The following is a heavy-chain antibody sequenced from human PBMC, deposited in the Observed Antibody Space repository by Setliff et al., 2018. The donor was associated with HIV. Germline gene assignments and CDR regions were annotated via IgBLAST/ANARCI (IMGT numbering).Heavy chain of an antibody. CDR2: IIPILGIP. CDR3: ARGGDDSGPGTWTFDF. CDR1: GGTFSSYG. D-gene: IGHD3-10*01. J-gene: IGHJ4*02. V-gene: IGHV1-69*10. Sequence: SVKVSCKASGGTFSSYGINWVRQAPGQGLEWMGGIIPILGIPNYAQKFQGRVTMTTNTSMSTAYMELSGLRSEDTAVYSCARGGDDSGPGTWTFDFWGQGALVTVSS.